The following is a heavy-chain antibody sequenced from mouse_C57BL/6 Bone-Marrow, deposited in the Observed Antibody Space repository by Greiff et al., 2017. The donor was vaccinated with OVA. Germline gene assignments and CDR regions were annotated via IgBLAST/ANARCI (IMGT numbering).Heavy chain of an antibody. CDR2: ISSGGDYI. V-gene: IGHV5-9-1*02. CDR3: TRGNGSSPFDY. CDR1: GFTFSSYA. J-gene: IGHJ2*01. Sequence: EVKVEESGEGLVKPGGSLKLSCAASGFTFSSYAMSWVRQTPEKRLEWVAYISSGGDYIYYADTVKGRFTISRDNARNTLYLQMSSLKSEDTAMYYCTRGNGSSPFDYWGQGTTLTVSS. D-gene: IGHD1-1*01.